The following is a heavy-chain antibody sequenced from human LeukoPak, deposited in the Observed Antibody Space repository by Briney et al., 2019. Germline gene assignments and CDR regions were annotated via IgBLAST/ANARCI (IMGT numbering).Heavy chain of an antibody. V-gene: IGHV1-69*13. Sequence: SVKVSCKASGGTFSSYAISWVRQAPGQGLEWMGGIIPIFGTANYAQKFQGRVTITADESTSTAYMELSSLRSKDTAVYYCARGEPPGYYYYGMDVWGQGTTVTVSS. CDR2: IIPIFGTA. J-gene: IGHJ6*02. CDR1: GGTFSSYA. D-gene: IGHD1-26*01. CDR3: ARGEPPGYYYYGMDV.